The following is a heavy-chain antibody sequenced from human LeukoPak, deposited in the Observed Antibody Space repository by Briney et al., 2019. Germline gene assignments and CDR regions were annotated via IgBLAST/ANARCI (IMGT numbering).Heavy chain of an antibody. D-gene: IGHD5-12*01. V-gene: IGHV3-7*01. CDR1: GFTFSTYW. Sequence: PGGSLRLSCAASGFTFSTYWMTWVRQAPGKGLEWVANIKEDGSKKYYVDSVRGLFTISRDNAKNSLYLQMNSLRVEDTAVYYCARDSPGCGAYAHWGRGTLVTVSS. J-gene: IGHJ4*02. CDR2: IKEDGSKK. CDR3: ARDSPGCGAYAH.